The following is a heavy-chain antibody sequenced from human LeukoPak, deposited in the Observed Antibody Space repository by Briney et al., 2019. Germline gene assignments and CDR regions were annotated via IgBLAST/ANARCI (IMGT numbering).Heavy chain of an antibody. CDR2: INHSGST. J-gene: IGHJ6*03. D-gene: IGHD5-12*01. CDR3: ARNLRQWLRFYYYMDV. V-gene: IGHV4-34*01. CDR1: GGSFSGYY. Sequence: MSPETLSLTCAVYGGSFSGYYWSWIRQPPGKGLEWIGEINHSGSTNYNPSLKSRVTISVDTSKNQFSLKLSSVTAADTAVYYCARNLRQWLRFYYYMDVWGKGTTVTVPS.